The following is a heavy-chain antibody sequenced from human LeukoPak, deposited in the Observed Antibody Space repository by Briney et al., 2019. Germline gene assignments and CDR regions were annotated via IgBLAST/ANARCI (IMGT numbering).Heavy chain of an antibody. Sequence: GESLKISCKGSGYSFTSYWIGWVRQMPGKGLEWMGIIYPGDSDTRYSPSFQGQVTISADKSISTAYLQWSSLKASDTAMYYCARLSGYSSSWRAEYFQHWGQGTLVTVSS. CDR1: GYSFTSYW. D-gene: IGHD6-13*01. J-gene: IGHJ1*01. V-gene: IGHV5-51*01. CDR2: IYPGDSDT. CDR3: ARLSGYSSSWRAEYFQH.